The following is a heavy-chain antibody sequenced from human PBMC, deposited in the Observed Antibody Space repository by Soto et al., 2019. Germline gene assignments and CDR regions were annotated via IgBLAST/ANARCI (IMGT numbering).Heavy chain of an antibody. D-gene: IGHD4-17*01. CDR2: ISSSGSTI. CDR1: GFTFSDYY. V-gene: IGHV3-11*01. CDR3: ARSKATVTYPFDY. J-gene: IGHJ4*02. Sequence: GGSLRLSCAASGFTFSDYYMSWIRQAPGKGLEWVSYISSSGSTIYYADSVKGRFTISRDNAKNSLYLQMNSLRAGDTAVYYCARSKATVTYPFDYWGQGTLVTVSS.